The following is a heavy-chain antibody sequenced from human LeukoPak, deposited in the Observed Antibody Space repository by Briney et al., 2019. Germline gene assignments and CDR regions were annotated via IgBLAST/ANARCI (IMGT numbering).Heavy chain of an antibody. J-gene: IGHJ4*02. Sequence: ASVKVSCKASGYTFSGFYIHWVRQAPGQGLEWMGWINPNSGVTNYAQKLQGRVTITRDTSIDTAYMQLSRLRSDDTAVYYCARAVAGTFDYWGQGTLVTVSS. CDR2: INPNSGVT. V-gene: IGHV1-2*02. CDR1: GYTFSGFY. D-gene: IGHD6-19*01. CDR3: ARAVAGTFDY.